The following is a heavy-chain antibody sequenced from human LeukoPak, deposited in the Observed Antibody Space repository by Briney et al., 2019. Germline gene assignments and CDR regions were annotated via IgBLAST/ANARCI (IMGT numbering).Heavy chain of an antibody. CDR1: GFTFSSYW. Sequence: GGSLRLSCAASGFTFSSYWMHWVRQAPGKGLVWVSRINSDESSTSYADSVKGRFTISRDNAKNTLYLQMNSLRAEDTAVYYCAREPYDFWSGLRGSSWFDPWGQGTLVTVSS. J-gene: IGHJ5*02. CDR3: AREPYDFWSGLRGSSWFDP. D-gene: IGHD3-3*01. CDR2: INSDESST. V-gene: IGHV3-74*01.